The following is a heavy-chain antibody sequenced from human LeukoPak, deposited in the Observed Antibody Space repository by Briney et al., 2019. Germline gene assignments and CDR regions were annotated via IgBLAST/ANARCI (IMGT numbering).Heavy chain of an antibody. V-gene: IGHV3-43*02. J-gene: IGHJ3*02. CDR2: ISGDGGST. D-gene: IGHD5-18*01. CDR1: GFTFDDYA. Sequence: GGSLRLSCAASGFTFDDYAMHWVRQAPGKGLEWVSLISGDGGSTYYADSVKGRFTISRDNSKNSLYLQMNSLRTEDTALYYCATDIGGYSYGLDFDIWGQGTMVTVSS. CDR3: ATDIGGYSYGLDFDI.